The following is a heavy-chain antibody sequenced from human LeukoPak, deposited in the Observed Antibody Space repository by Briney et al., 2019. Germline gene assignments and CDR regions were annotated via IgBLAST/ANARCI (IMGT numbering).Heavy chain of an antibody. CDR1: GFTFSSYD. Sequence: GGSLRLSCAASGFTFSSYDMQWVRQAPGKGLEYVSAISGNGGTTYYANSVKGRFTISRDNSKNTLYLQMGSLRAEDMAVYYCARDGARYSGSYYNDYWGKGTLVTVSS. D-gene: IGHD1-26*01. CDR2: ISGNGGTT. CDR3: ARDGARYSGSYYNDY. V-gene: IGHV3-64*01. J-gene: IGHJ4*02.